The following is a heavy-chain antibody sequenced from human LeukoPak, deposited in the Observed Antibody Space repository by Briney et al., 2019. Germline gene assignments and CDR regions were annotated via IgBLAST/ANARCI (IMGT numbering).Heavy chain of an antibody. J-gene: IGHJ3*02. CDR3: AREGYCSSTSCSPGAFDI. CDR1: GGTFSGYA. V-gene: IGHV1-69*13. D-gene: IGHD2-2*01. Sequence: GASVKVSCKASGGTFSGYAISWVRQAPGQGLEWMGGIIPIFGTANYAQKFQGRVTITADESTSTAYMELSSLRSEDTAVYYCAREGYCSSTSCSPGAFDIWGQGTMVTVSS. CDR2: IIPIFGTA.